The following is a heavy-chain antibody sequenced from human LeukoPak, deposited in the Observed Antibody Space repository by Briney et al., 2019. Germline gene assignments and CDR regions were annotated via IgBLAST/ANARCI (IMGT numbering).Heavy chain of an antibody. CDR1: GFTFSSYS. D-gene: IGHD6-6*01. Sequence: GGSLRLSCAASGFTFSSYSMNWVRQAPGKGLEWVSFISSSSSYYAHSVKGRFTISRDNAKNSLYLQMNSLRAEDTAVYYCARAVLYGMDVWGQGTTVTVSS. J-gene: IGHJ6*02. V-gene: IGHV3-21*01. CDR2: ISSSSS. CDR3: ARAVLYGMDV.